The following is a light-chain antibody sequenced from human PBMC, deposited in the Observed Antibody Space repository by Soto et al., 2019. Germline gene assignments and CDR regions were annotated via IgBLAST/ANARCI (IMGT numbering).Light chain of an antibody. Sequence: DIVMTQSPDSLAVSLGERATINCKSSQTVLHGSNYLAWYRQKPRQPPKLLIYWASTRESGVPDRFSGSGSATDFTLTISSLQAEDVAVYYCQQYYTTPVTFGQGTKVEIK. CDR1: QTVLHGSNY. J-gene: IGKJ1*01. CDR3: QQYYTTPVT. CDR2: WAS. V-gene: IGKV4-1*01.